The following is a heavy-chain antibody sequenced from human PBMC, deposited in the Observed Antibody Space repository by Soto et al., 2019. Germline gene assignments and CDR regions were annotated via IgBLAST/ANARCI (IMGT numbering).Heavy chain of an antibody. Sequence: PSQSLSRTGTPSRGSGSSGHYYSSWIQQPPRKGLEWIAYIYYSGSTNYNPSLKRRVTISVDTSSNQFSLKLSSVTAADTAVYYCARIVQKDGGLLSNYYYGMDVWGQGTTVTVSS. CDR3: ARIVQKDGGLLSNYYYGMDV. J-gene: IGHJ6*02. V-gene: IGHV4-61*01. CDR1: RGSGSSGHYY. CDR2: IYYSGST. D-gene: IGHD3-10*01.